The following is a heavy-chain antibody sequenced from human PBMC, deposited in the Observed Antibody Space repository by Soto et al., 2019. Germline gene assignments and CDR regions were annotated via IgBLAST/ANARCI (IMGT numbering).Heavy chain of an antibody. CDR3: AGVRSGGWYSCGMDV. V-gene: IGHV4-4*02. Sequence: SETLSLTCAVSGGSITSSNWWSWVRQPQGKGLEWIGEIYHSGSTNYNPYLKSRVTISVDKSKNQFSLELSAVTAADTAVYYCAGVRSGGWYSCGMDVWGQGTTVTVSS. CDR1: GGSITSSNW. D-gene: IGHD6-19*01. J-gene: IGHJ6*02. CDR2: IYHSGST.